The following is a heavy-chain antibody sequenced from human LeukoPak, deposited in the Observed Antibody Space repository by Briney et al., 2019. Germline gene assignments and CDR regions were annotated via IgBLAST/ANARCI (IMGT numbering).Heavy chain of an antibody. J-gene: IGHJ5*02. CDR1: GFTVSSNY. Sequence: PGGSLRLSCAASGFTVSSNYVSWVRQAPGRGLEWVSAISASGDRTYYADSVKGRFTISRDNSKNTLYLQMNSLRAEDTAVYSCAKNGEVLSWFDPWGQGTLVTVSS. V-gene: IGHV3-23*01. D-gene: IGHD3-10*01. CDR2: ISASGDRT. CDR3: AKNGEVLSWFDP.